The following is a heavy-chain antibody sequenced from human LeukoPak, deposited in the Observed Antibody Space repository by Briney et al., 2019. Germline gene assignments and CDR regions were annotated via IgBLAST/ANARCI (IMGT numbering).Heavy chain of an antibody. V-gene: IGHV4-61*02. CDR1: GGSISSGGYS. CDR2: IYTSGST. J-gene: IGHJ4*02. CDR3: ARSIAARGKYYFDY. Sequence: PSETLSLTCAVSGGSISSGGYSWSWIRQPAGKGLEWIGRIYTSGSTNYNPSLKSRVTMSVDTSKNQFSLKLSSVTAADTAVYYCARSIAARGKYYFDYWGQGTLVTVSS. D-gene: IGHD6-6*01.